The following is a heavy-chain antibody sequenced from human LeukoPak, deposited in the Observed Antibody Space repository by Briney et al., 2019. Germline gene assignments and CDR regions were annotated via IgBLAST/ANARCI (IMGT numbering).Heavy chain of an antibody. J-gene: IGHJ4*02. CDR2: IWYDGSNK. Sequence: GGSLRLSCAASGFTFSSYGMHWVRQAPGKGLEWVAVIWYDGSNKYYVDSVKGRFTISRDNSKNTLYLQMNSLRAEDTAVYYCARALVAPYYFDYWGQGALVTASS. CDR3: ARALVAPYYFDY. V-gene: IGHV3-33*01. D-gene: IGHD2-15*01. CDR1: GFTFSSYG.